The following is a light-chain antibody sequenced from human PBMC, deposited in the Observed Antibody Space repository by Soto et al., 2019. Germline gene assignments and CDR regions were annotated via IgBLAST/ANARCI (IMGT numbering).Light chain of an antibody. V-gene: IGKV3-15*01. CDR2: GAS. J-gene: IGKJ4*01. CDR3: QQYNDWPPLT. Sequence: IVMTQSAATLSVSPGERVTLSCRTSQTVSSNLAWYQQKPGQAPRLLIYGASTRATGIPDRFSGSGSGTEFTLTISSLQSEAFAVYYCQQYNDWPPLTFGGGTKVEIK. CDR1: QTVSSN.